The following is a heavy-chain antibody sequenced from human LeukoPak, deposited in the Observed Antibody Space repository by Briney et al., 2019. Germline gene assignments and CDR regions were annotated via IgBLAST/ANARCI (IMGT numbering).Heavy chain of an antibody. CDR1: GSTFTSYD. V-gene: IGHV1-8*01. CDR2: MNPNSGNT. D-gene: IGHD1-26*01. Sequence: ASVKFSSKASGSTFTSYDSNWVRRATGQGLEGMGWMNPNSGNTGYAQKFQGRATMTRNTSISTAYRELSSLRSEDTAVYYWARALPNSGSYPFDPWGQGTLVTVSS. J-gene: IGHJ5*02. CDR3: ARALPNSGSYPFDP.